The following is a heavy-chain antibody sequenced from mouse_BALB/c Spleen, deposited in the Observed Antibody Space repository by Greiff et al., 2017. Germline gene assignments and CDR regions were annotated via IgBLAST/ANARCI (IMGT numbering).Heavy chain of an antibody. V-gene: IGHV3-2*02. Sequence: EVKLMESGPGLVKPSQSLSLTCTVTGYSITSDYAWNWIRQFPGNKLEWMGYISYSGSTSYNPSLKSRISITRDTSKNQFFLQLNSVTTEDTATYYCARALLRLHAMDYWGQGTSVTVSS. CDR3: ARALLRLHAMDY. J-gene: IGHJ4*01. D-gene: IGHD1-2*01. CDR1: GYSITSDYA. CDR2: ISYSGST.